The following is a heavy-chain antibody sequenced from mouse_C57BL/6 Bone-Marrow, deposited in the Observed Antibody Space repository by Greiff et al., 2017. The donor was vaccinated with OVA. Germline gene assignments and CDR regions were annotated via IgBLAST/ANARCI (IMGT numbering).Heavy chain of an antibody. CDR3: ARDYGMYFDY. J-gene: IGHJ2*01. CDR2: IHPNSGST. CDR1: GYTFTSYW. V-gene: IGHV1-64*01. Sequence: QVHVKQPGAELVKPGASVKLSCKASGYTFTSYWMHWVKQRPGQGLEWIGMIHPNSGSTNYNEKFKSKATLTVDKSSSTAYMQLSSLTSEDSAVHYCARDYGMYFDYWGQGTTLTVSS. D-gene: IGHD1-1*01.